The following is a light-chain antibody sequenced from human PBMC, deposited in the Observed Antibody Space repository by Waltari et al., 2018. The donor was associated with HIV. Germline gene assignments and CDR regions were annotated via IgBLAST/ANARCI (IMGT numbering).Light chain of an antibody. Sequence: QSALTQPASVSGSPGQSIPISRTGNRRDVGGYNYVSWYQQQPGKAPKLMIYEVSNRPSGVSNRFSGSKSGNTASLTISGLQAEDEADYYCSSYTSSSTSHVFGTGTKVTVL. CDR2: EVS. CDR3: SSYTSSSTSHV. CDR1: RRDVGGYNY. V-gene: IGLV2-14*01. J-gene: IGLJ1*01.